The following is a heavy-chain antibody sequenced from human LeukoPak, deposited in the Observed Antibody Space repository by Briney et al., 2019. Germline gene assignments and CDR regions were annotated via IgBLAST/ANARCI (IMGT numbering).Heavy chain of an antibody. V-gene: IGHV1-2*02. J-gene: IGHJ4*02. CDR3: ARASVENTLRIDDY. CDR2: INPYSGDT. Sequence: APVKVSCKASGYTFTYYYMHWVRQAPGQGLEWMGWINPYSGDTNYAQKFQGRVTMTRDTSITKAYMDLSRLTSDDTAVYYCARASVENTLRIDDYWGQGTLVTVSS. D-gene: IGHD2-15*01. CDR1: GYTFTYYY.